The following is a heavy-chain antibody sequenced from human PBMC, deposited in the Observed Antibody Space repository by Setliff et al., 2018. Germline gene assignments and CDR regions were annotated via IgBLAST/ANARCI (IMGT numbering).Heavy chain of an antibody. D-gene: IGHD3-10*01. CDR2: IYNIGET. V-gene: IGHV3-53*01. CDR1: GLTVSNDF. Sequence: GGSLRLSCVVSGLTVSNDFMGWVHQAPGKGLEWVSVIYNIGETRYADSVKGRFTISRDKSKNTLYLHLSSLRVEDTATYYCARDRGGTNPWFDFWGQGTQVTVSS. CDR3: ARDRGGTNPWFDF. J-gene: IGHJ5*01.